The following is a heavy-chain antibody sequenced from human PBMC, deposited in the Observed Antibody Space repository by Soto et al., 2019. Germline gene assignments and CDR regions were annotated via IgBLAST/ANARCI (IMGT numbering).Heavy chain of an antibody. CDR3: ARLGRDCTSGACYETGFDY. Sequence: GGSLRLSCAASGFTFSSYGMHWVRRAPGKGLEWVAVIWYDGSNKYYADSVKGRFTISRDNSENTLYLQMNSLRAEDTAVYYCARLGRDCTSGACYETGFDYWGQGTLVTVSS. J-gene: IGHJ4*02. CDR2: IWYDGSNK. D-gene: IGHD2-8*01. V-gene: IGHV3-33*01. CDR1: GFTFSSYG.